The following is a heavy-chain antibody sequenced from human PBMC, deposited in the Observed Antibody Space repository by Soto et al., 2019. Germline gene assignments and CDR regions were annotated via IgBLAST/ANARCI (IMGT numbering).Heavy chain of an antibody. CDR2: ISYDGSNK. CDR3: AGVPVYGDFLYNWFDP. CDR1: GFTFSSYA. V-gene: IGHV3-30-3*01. Sequence: QVQLVESGGGVVQPGRSLRLSCAASGFTFSSYAMHWVRQAPGKGLEWVAVISYDGSNKYYADSVKGRFTISRDNSKNTLYLKMNSLSAEDTAVYYCAGVPVYGDFLYNWFDPWGEVTLVTVSS. D-gene: IGHD4-17*01. J-gene: IGHJ5*02.